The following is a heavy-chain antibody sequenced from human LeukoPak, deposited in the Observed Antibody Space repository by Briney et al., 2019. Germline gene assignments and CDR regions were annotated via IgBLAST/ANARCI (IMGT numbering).Heavy chain of an antibody. D-gene: IGHD6-19*01. Sequence: ASVKVSCKASGYTFTGYYMHWVRQAPGQGLEWMGWINPNSNGTNYAQKFQGRVTMTRDTSISAAYMELSRLGSDDTAVYYCARDGDLSSGWFFDPWGQGTLVTVSS. V-gene: IGHV1-2*02. CDR2: INPNSNGT. J-gene: IGHJ5*02. CDR3: ARDGDLSSGWFFDP. CDR1: GYTFTGYY.